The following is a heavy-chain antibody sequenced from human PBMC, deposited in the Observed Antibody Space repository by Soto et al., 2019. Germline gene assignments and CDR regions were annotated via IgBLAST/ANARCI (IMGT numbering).Heavy chain of an antibody. CDR1: GFTFSSFW. CDR2: INSDGSNT. V-gene: IGHV3-74*01. D-gene: IGHD2-2*01. CDR3: ARGGVPAAMSS. Sequence: EVQLVESGGGLVQPGGSLRLSCAASGFTFSSFWMHWVRQAPGEGLVWVSRINSDGSNTNYADSVKGRFTISRDNTKNTLYLQMNSLRAEDTAVYYCARGGVPAAMSSWGQGTLVTVSS. J-gene: IGHJ5*02.